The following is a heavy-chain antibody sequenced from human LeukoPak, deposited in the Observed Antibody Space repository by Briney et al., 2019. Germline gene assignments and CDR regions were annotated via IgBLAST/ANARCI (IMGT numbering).Heavy chain of an antibody. J-gene: IGHJ3*02. CDR2: INPNSGVT. Sequence: GASAKVSCKASGYTFIDYFIHWMRQTPGQGLEWLGWINPNSGVTRYAQKFQGRVTLTRDTAAYVELSSLKYDDTAVYYCARAVSGTLGGAFDIWGQGTAVTVSS. CDR3: ARAVSGTLGGAFDI. CDR1: GYTFIDYF. V-gene: IGHV1-2*02. D-gene: IGHD1-14*01.